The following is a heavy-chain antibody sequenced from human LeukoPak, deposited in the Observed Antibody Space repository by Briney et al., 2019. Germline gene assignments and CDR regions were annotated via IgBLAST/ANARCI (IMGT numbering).Heavy chain of an antibody. D-gene: IGHD2-2*02. Sequence: GESLRLSCATSGFTFSFYGMHWVRQAPGKGLEWVAFIQYGGSYKFYADSVQGRFSISRDNSKSTLFLQMNSLRPDDTALYYCAKTSDQLLYSKFDFWGQGTLVTVSS. V-gene: IGHV3-30*02. CDR2: IQYGGSYK. CDR3: AKTSDQLLYSKFDF. J-gene: IGHJ4*02. CDR1: GFTFSFYG.